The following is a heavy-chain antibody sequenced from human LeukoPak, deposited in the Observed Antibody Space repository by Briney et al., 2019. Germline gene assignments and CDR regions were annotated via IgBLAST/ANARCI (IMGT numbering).Heavy chain of an antibody. Sequence: SETLSLTCTVSGYSISSGYYWGWIRQPPGKGLEWIGSIYHSGSTYYNPSLKSRVTISVDTSKNQFSLKLSSVTAADTAVYYCARGGDCSMTTVTTGLPGFDPWGQGTLVTVSS. V-gene: IGHV4-38-2*02. CDR3: ARGGDCSMTTVTTGLPGFDP. J-gene: IGHJ5*02. CDR2: IYHSGST. D-gene: IGHD4-17*01. CDR1: GYSISSGYY.